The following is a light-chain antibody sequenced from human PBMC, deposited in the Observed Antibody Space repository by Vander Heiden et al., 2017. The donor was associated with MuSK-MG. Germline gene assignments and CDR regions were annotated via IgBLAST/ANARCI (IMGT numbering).Light chain of an antibody. CDR1: RSNIGSQYD. CDR2: GNT. Sequence: SVLTQPPSVSGAPGQRVTISCIGSRSNIGSQYDVHWYQHLPGTAPKLLIYGNTHRPSGVPDRFSGSKSGTSASLAITGLQAEDEADYYCQSYDSSLTGSPVVFGGGTKLTVL. J-gene: IGLJ2*01. V-gene: IGLV1-40*01. CDR3: QSYDSSLTGSPVV.